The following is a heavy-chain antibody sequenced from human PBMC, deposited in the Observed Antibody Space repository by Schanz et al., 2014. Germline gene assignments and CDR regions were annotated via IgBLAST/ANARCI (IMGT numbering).Heavy chain of an antibody. CDR3: ARPSDSSWCMDV. D-gene: IGHD2-15*01. V-gene: IGHV3-23*01. CDR1: GFTFSSYA. Sequence: EVQLLESGGGLVQPGGSLRLSCAASGFTFSSYAMSWVLQAPGKGLGWVSIITGSGATYYADSVKGRFTISRDNAKNSLYLQMNSLRAEDTAVYYCARPSDSSWCMDVWGKGTTVTVSS. J-gene: IGHJ6*03. CDR2: ITGSGAT.